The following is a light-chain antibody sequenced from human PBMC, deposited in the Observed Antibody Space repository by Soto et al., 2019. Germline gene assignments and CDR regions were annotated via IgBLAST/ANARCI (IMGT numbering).Light chain of an antibody. CDR1: SGSIASNY. Sequence: NFMLTQPHSVSESPGRTVTMSCTRSSGSIASNYVQWYQQRPGSAPTTVIHEDYQRPSGVPDRFSGSIDSSSNSASLTISGLKTEDEADYYCQSYDSSNLVVFGGVTKLTVL. J-gene: IGLJ2*01. CDR3: QSYDSSNLVV. CDR2: EDY. V-gene: IGLV6-57*04.